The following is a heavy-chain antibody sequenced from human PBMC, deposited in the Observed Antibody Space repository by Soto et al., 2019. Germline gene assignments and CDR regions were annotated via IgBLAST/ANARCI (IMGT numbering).Heavy chain of an antibody. CDR1: RYGFACCY. J-gene: IGHJ4*02. Sequence: GVSVKVSWKACRYGFACCYMYWPQQAHGQGLEWMGIINPSGGSTSYAQKFQGRVTMTRDTSTSTVYMELSSLRSEDTAVYYCARLQAGSSLEWFDYWGKGTLVTVSS. CDR2: INPSGGST. V-gene: IGHV1-46*03. D-gene: IGHD3-3*01. CDR3: ARLQAGSSLEWFDY.